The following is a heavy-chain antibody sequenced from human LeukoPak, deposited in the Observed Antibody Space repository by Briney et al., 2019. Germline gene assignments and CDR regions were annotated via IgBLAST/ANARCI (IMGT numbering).Heavy chain of an antibody. Sequence: GGSLGLSCAASGFTFRSYSMNWVRQAPGKGLEWVSYISSSSSTIYYADSVKGRFTISRDNAKNSLYLQMNSLRAEDAAVYYCARGPRSRDGYNYVGAFDIWGQGTMVTVSS. CDR2: ISSSSSTI. D-gene: IGHD5-24*01. J-gene: IGHJ3*02. CDR3: ARGPRSRDGYNYVGAFDI. V-gene: IGHV3-48*01. CDR1: GFTFRSYS.